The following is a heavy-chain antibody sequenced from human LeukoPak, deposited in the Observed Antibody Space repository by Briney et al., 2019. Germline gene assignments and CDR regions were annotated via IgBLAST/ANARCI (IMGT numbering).Heavy chain of an antibody. CDR2: INPNSGGT. CDR3: ARDDRIAAAGTKRFDP. V-gene: IGHV1-2*02. D-gene: IGHD6-13*01. J-gene: IGHJ5*02. Sequence: ASVKVSCKASGYTFTSYGISWVRQAPGQGLEWMGWINPNSGGTNYAQKFQGRVTMTRDTSISTAYMELSRLRSDDTAVYYCARDDRIAAAGTKRFDPWGQGTLVTVSS. CDR1: GYTFTSYG.